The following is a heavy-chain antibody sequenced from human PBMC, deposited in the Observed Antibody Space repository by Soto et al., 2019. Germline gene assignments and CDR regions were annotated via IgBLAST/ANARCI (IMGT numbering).Heavy chain of an antibody. Sequence: QVQLVESGGGVVQPGKSLRLSCAASGFTFRNYGMHWVRQAPGKGLEWVAVIWYDGSNKYYADPVKGRFTFSRDNSKNTLYLQMDSLRAEDTAVYYCVRDRGGLHYFDYWGQGTLVTVSS. CDR1: GFTFRNYG. CDR2: IWYDGSNK. J-gene: IGHJ4*02. CDR3: VRDRGGLHYFDY. V-gene: IGHV3-33*01. D-gene: IGHD3-10*01.